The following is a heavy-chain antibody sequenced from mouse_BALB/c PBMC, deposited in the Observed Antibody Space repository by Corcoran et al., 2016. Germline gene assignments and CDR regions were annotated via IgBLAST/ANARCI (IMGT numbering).Heavy chain of an antibody. CDR3: ARGEGSFDY. CDR1: GYTFTNYG. CDR2: INTYTGEP. V-gene: IGHV9-3-1*01. Sequence: QIQLVQSGPGLKKPGETVKISCKASGYTFTNYGMNWVKQAPGKGLKWMGWINTYTGEPTYADDFKGRFAFSLETSASTAYLQINNLKNEDTATYFCARGEGSFDYWGQGTTLTVSS. J-gene: IGHJ2*01.